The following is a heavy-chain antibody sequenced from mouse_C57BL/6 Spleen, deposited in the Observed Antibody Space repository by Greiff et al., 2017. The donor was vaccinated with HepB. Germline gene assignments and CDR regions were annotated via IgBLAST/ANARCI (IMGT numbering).Heavy chain of an antibody. CDR2: IYPGSGNT. CDR3: ARTDLNYFDY. J-gene: IGHJ2*01. CDR1: GYTFTDYY. V-gene: IGHV1-76*01. Sequence: QVQLQQSGAELVRPGASVKLSCKASGYTFTDYYINWVKQRPGQGLEWIARIYPGSGNTYYNEKFKGKATLTAEKSSSTAYMQLSSLTSEDSAVYFCARTDLNYFDYWGQGTTLTVSS.